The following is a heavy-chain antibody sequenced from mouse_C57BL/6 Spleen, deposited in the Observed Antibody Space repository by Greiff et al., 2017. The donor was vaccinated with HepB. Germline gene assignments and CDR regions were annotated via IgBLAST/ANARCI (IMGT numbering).Heavy chain of an antibody. CDR2: IHPNSGST. CDR3: ASRGYDYFDY. D-gene: IGHD3-1*01. CDR1: GYTFTSYW. V-gene: IGHV1-64*01. Sequence: VQLQQSGAELVKPGASVKLSCKASGYTFTSYWMHWVKQRPGQGLEWIGMIHPNSGSTNYNEKFKSKATLTVDKSSSTAYMQLSSLTSEDSAVYYCASRGYDYFDYWGQGTTLTVSS. J-gene: IGHJ2*01.